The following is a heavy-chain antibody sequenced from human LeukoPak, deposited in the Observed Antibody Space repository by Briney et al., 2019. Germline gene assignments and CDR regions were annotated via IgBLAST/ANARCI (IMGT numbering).Heavy chain of an antibody. J-gene: IGHJ3*01. CDR2: INPSGGST. V-gene: IGHV1-46*01. CDR3: ARVIVLVTAVLDAFDV. D-gene: IGHD2-21*02. Sequence: ASVKVSCKASGYTFTSYHMNWVRQAPGQGLEWMGEINPSGGSTRYDQKFQGRVTLTRDTSTSTVYMELSNLRSDDTAVYYCARVIVLVTAVLDAFDVWGQGTMVTVSS. CDR1: GYTFTSYH.